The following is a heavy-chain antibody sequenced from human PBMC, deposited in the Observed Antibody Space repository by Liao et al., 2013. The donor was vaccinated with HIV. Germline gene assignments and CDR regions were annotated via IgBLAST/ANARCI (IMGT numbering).Heavy chain of an antibody. CDR1: GGSFSGHY. CDR3: ARFPSRYTGSFY. J-gene: IGHJ4*02. CDR2: INESGRT. D-gene: IGHD1-26*01. V-gene: IGHV4-34*01. Sequence: QVPLRQWGAGLLKPSETLSLTCAVYGGSFSGHYWSWIRQPPGKGLEWIGEINESGRTNYNPSLKSRVTMSVDTSKNQFTLNLISVSAADTALYYCARFPSRYTGSFYWGQGALVTVSS.